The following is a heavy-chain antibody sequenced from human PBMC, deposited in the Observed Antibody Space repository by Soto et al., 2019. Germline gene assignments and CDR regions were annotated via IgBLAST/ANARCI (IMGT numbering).Heavy chain of an antibody. D-gene: IGHD4-17*01. CDR3: ARQVYGDSYYYGMDV. J-gene: IGHJ6*02. CDR1: GYSFTSYW. CDR2: IYPGGSDT. Sequence: GESLKISCKGSGYSFTSYWIGWVRQMPGKGLEWMGIIYPGGSDTRYSPSFQGQVTISADKSISTAYLQWSSLKASDTAMYYCARQVYGDSYYYGMDVWGQGTTVTVSS. V-gene: IGHV5-51*01.